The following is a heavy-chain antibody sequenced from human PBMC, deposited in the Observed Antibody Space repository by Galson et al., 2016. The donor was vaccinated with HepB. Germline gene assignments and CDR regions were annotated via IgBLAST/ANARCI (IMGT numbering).Heavy chain of an antibody. CDR3: ARDRDGRQVDYYYYFYYAVDV. J-gene: IGHJ6*02. CDR1: GFTFSNYG. D-gene: IGHD2/OR15-2a*01. Sequence: SLRLSCAASGFTFSNYGMQWVRQAPGKGLEWVAVIWYDGSKKYYAGSVKGRFTISRDNSKNTVYLQMDSLRAEDTAVYYCARDRDGRQVDYYYYFYYAVDVWGQGTTVTVSS. CDR2: IWYDGSKK. V-gene: IGHV3-33*01.